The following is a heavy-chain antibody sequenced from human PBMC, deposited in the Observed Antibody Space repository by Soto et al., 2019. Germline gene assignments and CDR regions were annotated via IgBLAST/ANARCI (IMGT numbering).Heavy chain of an antibody. J-gene: IGHJ4*02. V-gene: IGHV3-30*18. CDR1: GFTFSSYG. CDR3: VKEGQTGTTGEYYFDY. D-gene: IGHD1-7*01. Sequence: VQLVESGGGVVQPGRSLRLSCAASGFTFSSYGMHWVRQAPGKGLEWVAVISYDGSNKYYADSVKGRFTISRDNSKNTLYLQMNSLRAEDTAVYYCVKEGQTGTTGEYYFDYWGQGTLVTVSS. CDR2: ISYDGSNK.